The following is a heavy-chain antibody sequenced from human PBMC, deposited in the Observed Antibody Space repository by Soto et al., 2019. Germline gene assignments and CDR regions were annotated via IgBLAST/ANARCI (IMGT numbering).Heavy chain of an antibody. D-gene: IGHD6-13*01. J-gene: IGHJ6*02. CDR1: GYTFTSYG. CDR2: ISAYNGNT. V-gene: IGHV1-18*01. Sequence: QVQLVQSGAEVKKPGASVKVSCKASGYTFTSYGISWVRQAPGQGLEWMGWISAYNGNTNYAQKLQGRVTMTTDTSTSTAYMELRRLRSDDTAVYYCARDGIAAAGTHCYYGMDVWGQGTTVTVSS. CDR3: ARDGIAAAGTHCYYGMDV.